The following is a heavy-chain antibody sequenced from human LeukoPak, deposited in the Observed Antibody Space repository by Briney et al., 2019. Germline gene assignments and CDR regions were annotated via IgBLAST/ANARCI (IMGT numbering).Heavy chain of an antibody. CDR2: INHSGST. Sequence: SETLSLTCAVYGVSFSGYYWSWIRQPPRKGLECIGEINHSGSTNYNPSLKSRVTISVDTSKNQFSLKLSSVTAADTAVYYCARVLQLWSKRPIYFDYWGQRTLVTVSS. CDR1: GVSFSGYY. CDR3: ARVLQLWSKRPIYFDY. J-gene: IGHJ4*02. V-gene: IGHV4-34*01. D-gene: IGHD5-18*01.